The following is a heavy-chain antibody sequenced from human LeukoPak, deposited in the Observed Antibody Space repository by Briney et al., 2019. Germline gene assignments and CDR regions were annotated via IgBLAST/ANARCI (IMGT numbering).Heavy chain of an antibody. V-gene: IGHV3-23*01. CDR1: GFTFSSYA. CDR3: ARESGSGWGYFDY. CDR2: ISGSGGST. J-gene: IGHJ4*02. D-gene: IGHD6-19*01. Sequence: GGSLRLSCAASGFTFSSYAMSWVRQAPGKGLEWVSAISGSGGSTYYADSVKGRFTISRDNSKNTLYLQMNSLRDEDTAVYYCARESGSGWGYFDYWGQGTLVTVSS.